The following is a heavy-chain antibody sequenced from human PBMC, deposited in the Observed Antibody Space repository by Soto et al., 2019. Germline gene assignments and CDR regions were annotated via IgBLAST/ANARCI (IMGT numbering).Heavy chain of an antibody. CDR3: ARGPLIAAAGTAAFDI. Sequence: QVQLQQWGAGLLKPSETLSLTCAVYGGSFSGYYWSWIRQPPGKGLEWIGEINHSGSTNYNPSLKGRVTISVDTSKNQFSLKLSSVTAADTAVYYCARGPLIAAAGTAAFDIWGQGTMVTVSS. CDR2: INHSGST. D-gene: IGHD6-13*01. J-gene: IGHJ3*02. V-gene: IGHV4-34*01. CDR1: GGSFSGYY.